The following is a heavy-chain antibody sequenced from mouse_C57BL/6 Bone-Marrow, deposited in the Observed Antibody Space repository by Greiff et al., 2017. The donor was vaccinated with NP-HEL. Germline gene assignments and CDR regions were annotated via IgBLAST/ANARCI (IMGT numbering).Heavy chain of an antibody. Sequence: QVQLQQSGAELVRPGTSVKVSCKASGYAFTNYLIEWVKQRPGQGLEWIGVINPGSGGTNYNEKFKGKATLTADKSSSTAYMQLSSLTSEDSAVYFCARGGDYYSNYVWYFDVWGTGTTVTVSS. CDR1: GYAFTNYL. CDR3: ARGGDYYSNYVWYFDV. D-gene: IGHD2-5*01. J-gene: IGHJ1*03. V-gene: IGHV1-54*01. CDR2: INPGSGGT.